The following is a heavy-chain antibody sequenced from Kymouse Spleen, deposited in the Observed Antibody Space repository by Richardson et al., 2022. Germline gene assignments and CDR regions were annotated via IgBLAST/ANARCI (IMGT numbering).Heavy chain of an antibody. D-gene: IGHD6-19*01. CDR2: INHSGST. J-gene: IGHJ5*02. CDR3: ARRAVAGPNWFDP. V-gene: IGHV4-34*01. CDR1: GGSFSGYY. Sequence: QVQLQQWGAGLLKPSETLSLTCAVYGGSFSGYYWSWIRQPPGKGLEWIGEINHSGSTNYNPSLKSRVTISVDTSKNQFSLKLSSVTAADTAVYYCARRAVAGPNWFDPWGQGTLVTVSS.